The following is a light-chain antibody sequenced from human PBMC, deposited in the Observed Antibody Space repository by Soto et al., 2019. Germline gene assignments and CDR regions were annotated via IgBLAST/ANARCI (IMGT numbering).Light chain of an antibody. Sequence: QPVLTQSSSASASLGSSVKLTCTLSSGHSSYIIAWHQQQPGKAPRYLMKLEGSGSYNKGSGVPDRFSGSSSGADRYLTISNLQFEDEADYYCEKWTSNTQNWVFGGGTKLTVL. CDR1: SGHSSYI. CDR2: LEGSGSY. V-gene: IGLV4-60*02. J-gene: IGLJ3*02. CDR3: EKWTSNTQNWV.